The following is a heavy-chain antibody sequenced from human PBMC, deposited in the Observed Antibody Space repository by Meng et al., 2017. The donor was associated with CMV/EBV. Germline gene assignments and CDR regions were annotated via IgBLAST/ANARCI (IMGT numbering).Heavy chain of an antibody. CDR2: ISSSSSYI. CDR3: ARYCSSTSCYRFDP. J-gene: IGHJ5*02. CDR1: GFTFSSYW. D-gene: IGHD2-2*02. V-gene: IGHV3-21*01. Sequence: GGSLRLSCAASGFTFSSYWMSWVRQAPGKGLEWVSSISSSSSYIYYADSVKGRFTISRDNAKNSLYLQMNSLRAEDTAVYYCARYCSSTSCYRFDPWGQGTLVTVSS.